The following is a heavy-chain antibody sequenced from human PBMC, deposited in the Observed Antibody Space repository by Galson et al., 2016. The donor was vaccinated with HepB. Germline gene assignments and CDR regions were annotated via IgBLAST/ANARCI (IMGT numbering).Heavy chain of an antibody. J-gene: IGHJ5*02. CDR3: ARQNPAGWFGP. Sequence: SETLSLTCAVNGGSFSGYFWGWVRQSPDKGLDWIGNVFHTGTTSYKSSFESRVTISVDTSKNQFFLNLGSVTAADTAVYYCARQNPAGWFGPWAGESRSPSPQ. V-gene: IGHV4-34*10. CDR2: VFHTGTT. CDR1: GGSFSGYF.